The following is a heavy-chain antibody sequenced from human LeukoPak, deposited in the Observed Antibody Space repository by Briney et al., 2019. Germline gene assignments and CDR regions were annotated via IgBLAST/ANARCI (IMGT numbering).Heavy chain of an antibody. J-gene: IGHJ4*02. D-gene: IGHD2-21*02. CDR1: GFTFDDYA. CDR3: AKDHVRYCGGDCYPILDY. V-gene: IGHV3-9*01. CDR2: ISWHSGTI. Sequence: GGFLRLSCVASGFTFDDYAMHWVRQAPGKGLEWVSGISWHSGTIGYADSVKGRFTISRDTAKNSLYLQMNSLRGEDTALYYCAKDHVRYCGGDCYPILDYCGQGTLVTVSS.